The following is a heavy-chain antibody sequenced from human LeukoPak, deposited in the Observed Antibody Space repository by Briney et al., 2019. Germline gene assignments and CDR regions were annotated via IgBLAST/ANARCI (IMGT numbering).Heavy chain of an antibody. CDR1: GFTFSSYA. J-gene: IGHJ3*02. CDR2: ISGSGGST. CDR3: AKDRRGGSYYAATLDI. Sequence: GGSLRLSCAASGFTFSSYAMSWDRQAPGKGLEWVSAISGSGGSTYYADSVKGRFTISRDNSKNTLYVQMNSLRVEDTAVYFCAKDRRGGSYYAATLDIWGPGTMVTVSS. V-gene: IGHV3-23*01. D-gene: IGHD1-26*01.